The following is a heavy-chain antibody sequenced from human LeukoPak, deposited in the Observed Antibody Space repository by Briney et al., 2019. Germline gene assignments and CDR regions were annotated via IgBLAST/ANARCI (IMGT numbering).Heavy chain of an antibody. CDR3: ASLLLWFGEPLRDV. J-gene: IGHJ6*02. D-gene: IGHD3-10*01. CDR1: GFTFSSYS. Sequence: PGGSLRLSCAASGFTFSSYSMNWVRQAPGKGLEWVSSISSSSSYIYYADSVKGRFTISRDNAKNSLYLQMNSLRAEDTAVYYCASLLLWFGEPLRDVWGQGTTVTVSS. V-gene: IGHV3-21*01. CDR2: ISSSSSYI.